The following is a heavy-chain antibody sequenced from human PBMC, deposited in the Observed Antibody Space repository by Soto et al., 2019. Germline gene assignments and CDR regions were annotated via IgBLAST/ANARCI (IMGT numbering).Heavy chain of an antibody. CDR3: ARIRCYVYGLDV. Sequence: EVQLLESGGGLVQPGGSLRLSCAASGFPLSTYGMTWVRQAPGKGLEWVSAITGTGGNTYYVDSVKGRFTSSRDNSKNMLYLQMNSPRVEDTAFYYCARIRCYVYGLDVWGQGTTVTVSS. CDR2: ITGTGGNT. D-gene: IGHD2-15*01. J-gene: IGHJ6*02. V-gene: IGHV3-23*01. CDR1: GFPLSTYG.